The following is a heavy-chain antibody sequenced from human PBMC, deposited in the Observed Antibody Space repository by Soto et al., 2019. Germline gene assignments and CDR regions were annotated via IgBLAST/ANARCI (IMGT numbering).Heavy chain of an antibody. D-gene: IGHD6-19*01. J-gene: IGHJ4*02. Sequence: ASVKVSCKASGYTFTSYDINWVRQATGQRLEWMGWINAGNGNTKYSQKFQGRVTITRDTSASTAYMELSSLRSEDTAVYYCARALPVPADFDFWGQGPLVTVSS. CDR2: INAGNGNT. CDR3: ARALPVPADFDF. CDR1: GYTFTSYD. V-gene: IGHV1-3*01.